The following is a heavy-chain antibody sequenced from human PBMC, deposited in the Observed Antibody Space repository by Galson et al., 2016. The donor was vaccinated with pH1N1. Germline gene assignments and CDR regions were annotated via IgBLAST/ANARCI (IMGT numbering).Heavy chain of an antibody. CDR2: INQDGSVK. J-gene: IGHJ3*01. CDR1: GFTFSSYW. CDR3: ARDNLRGSGSPDASDV. Sequence: SLRLSCAASGFTFSSYWMSWVRQAPGKGLEWVANINQDGSVKYYVDPVKGRFTISRDNSKNTLYLQMNTLRAEDTAVYYCARDNLRGSGSPDASDVWGQGTMVTVSS. V-gene: IGHV3-7*03. D-gene: IGHD3-10*02.